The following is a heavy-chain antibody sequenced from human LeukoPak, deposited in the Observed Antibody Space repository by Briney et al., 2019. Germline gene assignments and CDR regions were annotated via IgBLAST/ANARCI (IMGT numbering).Heavy chain of an antibody. V-gene: IGHV1-2*06. Sequence: GASVKVSCKXSGYTFTGHYMHWVRQAPGQGLEWMGRINPNSGGTNYAQKFQGRVTITRDTSISTAYMELSRLRSDDTAVYYCARAMFPEYYYGSGSLSDVWGQGTLVTVSS. CDR2: INPNSGGT. D-gene: IGHD3-10*01. CDR1: GYTFTGHY. J-gene: IGHJ4*02. CDR3: ARAMFPEYYYGSGSLSDV.